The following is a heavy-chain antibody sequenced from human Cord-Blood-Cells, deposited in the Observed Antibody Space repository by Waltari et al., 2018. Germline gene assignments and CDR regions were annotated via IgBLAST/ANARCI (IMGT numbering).Heavy chain of an antibody. V-gene: IGHV3-48*03. CDR2: ISSSGSTI. CDR3: ARVVDAFDI. Sequence: EVQLVESGGGLVQPGGSLRLSCAASGFTFSSYEMNWVRQAPAKGLEWVSYISSSGSTIYYADSVKGRFTISRDNAKNSLYLQMNILRAEDTAVYYCARVVDAFDIWGQGTMVTVSS. CDR1: GFTFSSYE. J-gene: IGHJ3*02.